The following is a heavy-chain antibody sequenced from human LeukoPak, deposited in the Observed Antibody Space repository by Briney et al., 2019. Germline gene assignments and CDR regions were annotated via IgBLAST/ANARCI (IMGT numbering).Heavy chain of an antibody. CDR3: ARGLTAAADVTFDY. CDR1: GFTFSSYW. Sequence: GGSLRLSCAASGFTFSSYWMHWVRQAPGKGLVWVSHINSDGSNTCYADSVKSRFTISRDNAKNTLYLQMNSLRAEDTAVYFCARGLTAAADVTFDYWGQGTLVTVSS. D-gene: IGHD6-13*01. J-gene: IGHJ4*02. CDR2: INSDGSNT. V-gene: IGHV3-74*01.